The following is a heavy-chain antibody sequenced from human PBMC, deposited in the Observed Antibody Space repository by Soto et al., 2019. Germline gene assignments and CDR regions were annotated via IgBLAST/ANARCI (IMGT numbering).Heavy chain of an antibody. J-gene: IGHJ5*02. CDR1: GGSISSYY. CDR3: ARAYSSSWRWFDP. V-gene: IGHV4-59*01. CDR2: IYSSGST. D-gene: IGHD6-13*01. Sequence: SETLSLTCTVSGGSISSYYWSCIRQPPGKGLEWIGYIYSSGSTNYNPSLKSRVTISVDTSKNQFSLKLSSVTAADTAVYYCARAYSSSWRWFDPWAQGTMVTVSS.